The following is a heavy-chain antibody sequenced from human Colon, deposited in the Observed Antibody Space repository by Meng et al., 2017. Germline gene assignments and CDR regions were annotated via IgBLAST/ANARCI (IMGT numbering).Heavy chain of an antibody. CDR2: IYYSGST. Sequence: VQLEESGPGLVRPPETLSLTCTAAVGSVISNSYYWSWIRQPPGKGLEWIGFIYYSGSTNYNPSLKSRVTISVDTSKNQFSLKVSSVTAADTAVYYCARDSGYDKNWFDPWGQGTLVTVSS. D-gene: IGHD5-12*01. V-gene: IGHV4-61*01. CDR1: VGSVISNSYY. CDR3: ARDSGYDKNWFDP. J-gene: IGHJ5*02.